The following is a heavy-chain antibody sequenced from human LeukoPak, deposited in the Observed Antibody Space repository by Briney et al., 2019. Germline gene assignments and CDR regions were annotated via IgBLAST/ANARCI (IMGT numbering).Heavy chain of an antibody. V-gene: IGHV1-2*02. CDR3: ARGAIAAAGTSGYYYYMDV. Sequence: ASLKVSCKASGYTFTGYYMHWVRQAPGQGLEWMGWINHKSGGTNYAQKFQGRVTMTRDTSISTAYMELSRLRSDDTAVYYCARGAIAAAGTSGYYYYMDVWGKRTTVTVSS. CDR1: GYTFTGYY. CDR2: INHKSGGT. D-gene: IGHD6-13*01. J-gene: IGHJ6*03.